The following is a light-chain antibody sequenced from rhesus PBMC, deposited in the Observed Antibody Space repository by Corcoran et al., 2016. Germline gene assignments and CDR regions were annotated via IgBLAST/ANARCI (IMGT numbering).Light chain of an antibody. CDR1: QGISSW. J-gene: IGKJ1*01. CDR2: KAS. V-gene: IGKV1-21*01. CDR3: QQYNSAPPT. Sequence: DIQMTQSPSSLSASVGDRVTITRRASQGISSWLAWYQQKPGKAPKALIYKASSLQSGGPSRFSGRGSGTDFTLTISRLQPEDFATYYCQQYNSAPPTFGQGTKVEIK.